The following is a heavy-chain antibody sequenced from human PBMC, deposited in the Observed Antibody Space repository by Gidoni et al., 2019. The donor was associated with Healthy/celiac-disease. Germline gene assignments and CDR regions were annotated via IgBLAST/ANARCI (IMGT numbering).Heavy chain of an antibody. CDR1: GYTCTSYD. CDR3: AVLLWFGEFGGRFDYYYGMDV. CDR2: MNPNSGNT. D-gene: IGHD3-10*01. J-gene: IGHJ6*02. V-gene: IGHV1-8*01. Sequence: QVQLVQSGAEVKKPGASVKVSCKASGYTCTSYDINWVRQATGQGLEWMGWMNPNSGNTGYAQKFQGRVTMTRNTSISTAYMELSSLRSEDTAVYYCAVLLWFGEFGGRFDYYYGMDVWGQGTTVTVSS.